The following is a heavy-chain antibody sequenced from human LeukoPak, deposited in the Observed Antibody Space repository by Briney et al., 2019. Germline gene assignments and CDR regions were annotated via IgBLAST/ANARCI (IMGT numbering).Heavy chain of an antibody. J-gene: IGHJ4*02. CDR1: GFTFSSYG. D-gene: IGHD6-13*01. CDR2: IWYDGSNK. V-gene: IGHV3-33*01. Sequence: PGGSLRLSCAASGFTFSSYGMHWVRQAPGKGLEWVAVIWYDGSNKYYADSVKGRFTISRDNSKNTLYLQMNSLRAEDTAVYYCARDGSAAGTGTFFDYWGQGTLVTVSS. CDR3: ARDGSAAGTGTFFDY.